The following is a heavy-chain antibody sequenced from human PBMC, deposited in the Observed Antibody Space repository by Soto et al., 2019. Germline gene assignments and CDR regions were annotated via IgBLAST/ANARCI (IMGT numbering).Heavy chain of an antibody. D-gene: IGHD6-6*01. CDR1: GGSISSGGYY. CDR3: ARSEYSSSPIDY. Sequence: TLSLTCTVSGGSISSGGYYWSWIRQHPGKGLEWIGYIYYSGSTYYNPSLKSRVTISVDTSKNQFSLKLSSVTAADTAVYYCARSEYSSSPIDYWGQGTLVTVSS. CDR2: IYYSGST. V-gene: IGHV4-31*03. J-gene: IGHJ4*02.